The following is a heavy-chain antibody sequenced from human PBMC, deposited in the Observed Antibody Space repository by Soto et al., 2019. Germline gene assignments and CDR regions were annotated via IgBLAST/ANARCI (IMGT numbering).Heavy chain of an antibody. Sequence: GGSLRLSCAASGFTFSDYGFHWVRQAPGKGLEWVAMISYDGSDRYYRDSVQGRFTISRDDSKNTVFLQMNSLRTEDTAMYYCARSTYCNGGSCYPQYWGPGTLVTVSS. CDR3: ARSTYCNGGSCYPQY. V-gene: IGHV3-30*03. D-gene: IGHD2-15*01. CDR2: ISYDGSDR. CDR1: GFTFSDYG. J-gene: IGHJ4*02.